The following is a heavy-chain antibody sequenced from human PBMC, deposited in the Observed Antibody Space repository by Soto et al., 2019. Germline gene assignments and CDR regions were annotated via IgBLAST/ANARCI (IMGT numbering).Heavy chain of an antibody. CDR2: ISSSGSTI. CDR3: AREAHYDILTGSPEYAFDI. Sequence: QVQLVESGGGLVKPGGSLRLSCAASGFTFSDYYMSWLRQAPGKGLEWVSYISSSGSTIYYADSGKGRFTISRDNAKNSLYLQMNSLRAEDTAVYYCAREAHYDILTGSPEYAFDIWGQGTMVTVSS. V-gene: IGHV3-11*01. D-gene: IGHD3-9*01. J-gene: IGHJ3*02. CDR1: GFTFSDYY.